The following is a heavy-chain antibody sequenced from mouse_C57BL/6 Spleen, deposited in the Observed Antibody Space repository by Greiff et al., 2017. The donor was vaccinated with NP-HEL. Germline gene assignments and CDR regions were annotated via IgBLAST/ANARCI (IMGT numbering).Heavy chain of an antibody. CDR1: GYTFTSYW. D-gene: IGHD3-1*01. CDR2: IDPSDSYT. V-gene: IGHV1-69*01. Sequence: VQLQQPGAELVMPGASVKLSCKASGYTFTSYWMHWVKQRPGQGLEWIGEIDPSDSYTNYNQKFKGKSTLTVDKSSSTAYMQLSSLTSEDSAVYYCARDGNTIRAFDYWGQGTTLTVSS. J-gene: IGHJ2*01. CDR3: ARDGNTIRAFDY.